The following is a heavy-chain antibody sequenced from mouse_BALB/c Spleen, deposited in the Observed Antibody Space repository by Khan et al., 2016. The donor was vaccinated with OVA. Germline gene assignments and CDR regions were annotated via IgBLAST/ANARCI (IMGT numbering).Heavy chain of an antibody. CDR1: GYTFTTAG. V-gene: IGHV9-4*02. CDR2: INTHSGVP. CDR3: ARGWDAFYRNDGGAMDS. Sequence: QIQLVQSGPELKKPGETVRISCKASGYTFTTAGMQWVQKMPGKGLKWIGWINTHSGVPKYAEDFKGRFVFSLETSASTAYLQITNLTNEDTATYFCARGWDAFYRNDGGAMDSWGQGTSVTVSS. D-gene: IGHD2-14*01. J-gene: IGHJ4*01.